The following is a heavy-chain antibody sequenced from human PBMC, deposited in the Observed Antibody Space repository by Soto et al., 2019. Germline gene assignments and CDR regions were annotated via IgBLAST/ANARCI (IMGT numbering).Heavy chain of an antibody. CDR2: MNPNSGNT. V-gene: IGHV1-8*01. CDR3: ARGRGGFLGAFMVRGYWFDP. CDR1: GYTFTSYD. J-gene: IGHJ5*02. D-gene: IGHD3-10*01. Sequence: QVQLVQSGAEVKKPGASVKVSCKASGYTFTSYDINWVRQATGQGLEWMGWMNPNSGNTGYAQKFKGRVTMTRNHSISTAYMEMSSLGSEDTAVYYCARGRGGFLGAFMVRGYWFDPWGQGTLVTVSS.